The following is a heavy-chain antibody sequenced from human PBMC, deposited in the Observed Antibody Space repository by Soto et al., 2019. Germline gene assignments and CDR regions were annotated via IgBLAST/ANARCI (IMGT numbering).Heavy chain of an antibody. CDR3: ARGITLPTPLDY. V-gene: IGHV1-46*01. CDR2: INPFDGSR. Sequence: ASVKVSWKASGYIFTSYYLHWVRQAPGQGLEWMGWINPFDGSRMFAQSFQGRVTFTRDTSASTAYMELSSLRSEDTAVYYCARGITLPTPLDYWGQGTLVTVSS. J-gene: IGHJ4*02. D-gene: IGHD1-20*01. CDR1: GYIFTSYY.